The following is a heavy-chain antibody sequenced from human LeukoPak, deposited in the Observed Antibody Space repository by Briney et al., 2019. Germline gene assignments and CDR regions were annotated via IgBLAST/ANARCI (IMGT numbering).Heavy chain of an antibody. J-gene: IGHJ3*02. Sequence: GGSLSLSCAASGFTFRSYSMNWVRQAPGKGLEWVSSISSSSSYIYYADSVKGRFTISRDNAKNSLYLQMNSLRAEDTAVYYCARDAVLWFGGEGAFDIWGQGTMVTVSS. D-gene: IGHD3-10*01. CDR1: GFTFRSYS. V-gene: IGHV3-21*01. CDR3: ARDAVLWFGGEGAFDI. CDR2: ISSSSSYI.